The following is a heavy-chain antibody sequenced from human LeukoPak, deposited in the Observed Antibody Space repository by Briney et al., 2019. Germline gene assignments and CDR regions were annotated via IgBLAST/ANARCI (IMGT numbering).Heavy chain of an antibody. V-gene: IGHV3-9*01. J-gene: IGHJ4*02. Sequence: SLRLSCAASGFTFDDYAMHWVRQAPGKGLEWVSGISWNSGSIGYADSVKGRFTISRDNAKNSLYLQMNSLRAEDTALYYCAKGGRRIAAAGTDYWGQGTLVTVSS. CDR2: ISWNSGSI. CDR1: GFTFDDYA. D-gene: IGHD6-13*01. CDR3: AKGGRRIAAAGTDY.